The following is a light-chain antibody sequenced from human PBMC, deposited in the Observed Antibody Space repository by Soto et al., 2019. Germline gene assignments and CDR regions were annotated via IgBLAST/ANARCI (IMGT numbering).Light chain of an antibody. CDR3: QQYNNWIT. CDR1: QSISIN. J-gene: IGKJ5*01. V-gene: IGKV3-15*01. CDR2: AAS. Sequence: EIMLTQSPCTLSLSPGERATLSCRASQSISINLAWYQQKPGQAPRLLIYAASNRATGVPARFSGSWSGTEFTLTISSLQSEDFAVYYCQQYNNWITFGQGTRLEIK.